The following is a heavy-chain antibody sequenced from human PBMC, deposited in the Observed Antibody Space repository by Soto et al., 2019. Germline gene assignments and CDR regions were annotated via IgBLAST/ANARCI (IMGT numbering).Heavy chain of an antibody. Sequence: QVQLQQWGAGLLKPSETLSLTCAVYGGSFSGYYWSWIRQPPGKGLEWIGEINHSGSTNDNPSLKSRVTISVDTSKNQFSLKLSSVTAADTAVYYCLPLAAAENDYWGQGTLVTVSS. V-gene: IGHV4-34*01. CDR1: GGSFSGYY. D-gene: IGHD6-13*01. CDR3: LPLAAAENDY. J-gene: IGHJ4*02. CDR2: INHSGST.